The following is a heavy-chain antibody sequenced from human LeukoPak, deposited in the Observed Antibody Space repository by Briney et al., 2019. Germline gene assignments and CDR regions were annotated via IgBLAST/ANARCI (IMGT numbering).Heavy chain of an antibody. V-gene: IGHV3-30*18. CDR3: AKARGEPPDY. CDR2: ISYDGSNK. J-gene: IGHJ4*02. CDR1: GFTFSSYG. Sequence: PGGSLRLSCAASGFTFSSYGMHWVRQAPGKGLEWVAVISYDGSNKYYADSVKGRFTISRDNSKNTLYLQMNSLRAEDTAVYYCAKARGEPPDYWGQGTLVTVSS. D-gene: IGHD1-26*01.